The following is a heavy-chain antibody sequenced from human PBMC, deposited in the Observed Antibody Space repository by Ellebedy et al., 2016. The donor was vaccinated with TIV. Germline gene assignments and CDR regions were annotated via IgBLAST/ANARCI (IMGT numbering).Heavy chain of an antibody. CDR2: IGPDMGST. CDR1: GYTFTDYG. J-gene: IGHJ1*01. CDR3: ARDRDIRSSSDFQH. Sequence: AASVKVSCKASGYTFTDYGITWLRPAPGQGLEWMGWIGPDMGSTNYAQKFRGRVTMTTDTSTTTGYMKLRSLRSDDTALYYCARDRDIRSSSDFQHWGQGTLVTVSS. V-gene: IGHV1-18*04. D-gene: IGHD6-6*01.